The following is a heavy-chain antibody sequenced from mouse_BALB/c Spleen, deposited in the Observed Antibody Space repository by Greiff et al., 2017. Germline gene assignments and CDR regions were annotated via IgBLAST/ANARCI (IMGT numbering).Heavy chain of an antibody. D-gene: IGHD1-2*01. CDR2: ISYSGST. V-gene: IGHV3-2*02. Sequence: DVQLQESGPGLVKPSQSLSLTCTVTGYSITSDYAWNWIRQFPGNKLEWMGYISYSGSTSYNPSLKSRISITRDTSKNQFFLQLNSVTTEDTATYYCARNYGSFDYWGQGTTLTVSS. CDR1: GYSITSDYA. CDR3: ARNYGSFDY. J-gene: IGHJ2*01.